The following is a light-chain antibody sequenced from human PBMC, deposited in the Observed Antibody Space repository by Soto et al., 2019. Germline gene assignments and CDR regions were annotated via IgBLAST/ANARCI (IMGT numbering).Light chain of an antibody. J-gene: IGLJ3*02. CDR2: DVD. CDR1: RSDDGGYNY. CDR3: CSYVGSSSSWV. Sequence: QSALTQPRSVSGSPGQSVTISCAGTRSDDGGYNYVSWYQHHPGKAPKLTIYDVDKRPSGVPDRFSGSKSGNTASLTISGLQAEDEADYYCCSYVGSSSSWVFGGGTKLTVL. V-gene: IGLV2-11*01.